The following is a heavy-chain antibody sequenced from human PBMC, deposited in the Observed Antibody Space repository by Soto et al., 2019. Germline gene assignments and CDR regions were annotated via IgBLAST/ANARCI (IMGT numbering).Heavy chain of an antibody. CDR2: ISSSSSYI. V-gene: IGHV3-21*01. Sequence: EVQLVESGGGLVKPGGSLRLSCAASGFTFSSYSMNWVRQAPGKGLEWVSSISSSSSYIDYADSVKGRFTISGDNAKNSLYLQMNSLRAEDTAVYYCARERGGYCSGGSCYYYMDVWGKGTTVTVSS. CDR3: ARERGGYCSGGSCYYYMDV. CDR1: GFTFSSYS. J-gene: IGHJ6*03. D-gene: IGHD2-15*01.